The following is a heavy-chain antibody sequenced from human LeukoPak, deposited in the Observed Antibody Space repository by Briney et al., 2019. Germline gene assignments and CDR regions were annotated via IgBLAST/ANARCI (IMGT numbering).Heavy chain of an antibody. CDR3: ATGMVGANKELDY. CDR2: IIPIFGTA. J-gene: IGHJ4*02. D-gene: IGHD1-26*01. CDR1: GGTFSSYA. Sequence: GASVKVSCKASGGTFSSYAIGWVRQAPGQGPEWMGRIIPIFGTANYAQKFQGRVTITTDESTSTAYMELSSLRSEDTAVYYCATGMVGANKELDYWGQGTLVTVSS. V-gene: IGHV1-69*05.